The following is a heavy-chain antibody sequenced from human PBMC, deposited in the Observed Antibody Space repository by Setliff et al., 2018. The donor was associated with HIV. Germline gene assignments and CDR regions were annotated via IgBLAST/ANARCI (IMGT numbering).Heavy chain of an antibody. Sequence: PSETLSLTCSVPGGSIRSGSYYWSWIRQPAGKGLEWIGHIYSTGGTRYNPSLESRLTILVDTSRNQFSLNLSSVTAADTAVYYCARAAYSGTYVWEPATDLWGRGTLVTVSS. CDR3: ARAAYSGTYVWEPATDL. J-gene: IGHJ2*01. CDR1: GGSIRSGSYY. V-gene: IGHV4-61*09. CDR2: IYSTGGT. D-gene: IGHD1-26*01.